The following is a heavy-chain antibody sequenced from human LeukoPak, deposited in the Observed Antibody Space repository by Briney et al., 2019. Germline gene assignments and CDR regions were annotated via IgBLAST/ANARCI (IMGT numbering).Heavy chain of an antibody. D-gene: IGHD3-22*01. J-gene: IGHJ4*02. CDR3: ARRYDSSGYSLYFNY. V-gene: IGHV3-23*01. CDR1: GFTFSSYA. Sequence: PGGSLRLSCASSGFTFSSYAMSWVRQAPGKGLEWVSAISGSGGYTYYADSVKGRFSISRDNSKNTLYLQMNSLRSEDTAVYYCARRYDSSGYSLYFNYWGQGTLVTVSS. CDR2: ISGSGGYT.